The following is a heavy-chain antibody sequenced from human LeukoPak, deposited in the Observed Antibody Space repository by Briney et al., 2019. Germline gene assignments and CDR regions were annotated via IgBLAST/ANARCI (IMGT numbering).Heavy chain of an antibody. J-gene: IGHJ6*03. Sequence: ASVKVSCKASGYTYTSYHINWVRQATGQGLEWMGWMNPNSGNTGYAQKFQGRVTMTRNTSISTAYMELSSLRSEDTAVYYCARGRDGYNYYYYYYMDVWGKGTTVTVSS. CDR2: MNPNSGNT. V-gene: IGHV1-8*01. D-gene: IGHD5-24*01. CDR3: ARGRDGYNYYYYYYMDV. CDR1: GYTYTSYH.